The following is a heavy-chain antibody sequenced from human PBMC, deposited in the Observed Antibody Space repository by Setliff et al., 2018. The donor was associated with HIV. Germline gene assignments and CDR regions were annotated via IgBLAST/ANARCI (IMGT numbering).Heavy chain of an antibody. D-gene: IGHD3-3*01. Sequence: PSETLSLTCTDSGAFINESTNYWGWIRQPPGKGLEWIGFTRYSGSTYSNPSLRRRLTISVDTSKEQFSLSLTSVTAADTAVYYCARSHHNDLLGGYPYFASWGQGILVTVSS. CDR1: GAFINESTNY. V-gene: IGHV4-39*07. CDR2: TRYSGST. J-gene: IGHJ4*02. CDR3: ARSHHNDLLGGYPYFAS.